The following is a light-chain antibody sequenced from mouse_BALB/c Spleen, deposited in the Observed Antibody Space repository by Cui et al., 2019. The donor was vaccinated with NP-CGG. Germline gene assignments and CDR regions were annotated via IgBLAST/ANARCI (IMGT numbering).Light chain of an antibody. CDR3: ALWFSNHWV. Sequence: QAVVTQVSALTTSPGETVTSTCRSSTGAVTTSNYANWVQEKPDHLFTGLIGGTNNRAPGVPARFSGSLIGDKAALTITGAQTEDEAIYFCALWFSNHWVFGGGTTLTVL. V-gene: IGLV1*01. CDR1: TGAVTTSNY. J-gene: IGLJ1*01. CDR2: GTN.